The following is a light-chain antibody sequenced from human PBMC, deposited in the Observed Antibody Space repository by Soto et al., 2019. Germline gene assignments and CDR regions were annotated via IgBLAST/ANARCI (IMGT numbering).Light chain of an antibody. CDR3: QQYNNRQT. Sequence: DIVITQSPATLSVSPGERATLSCRASQSVSSNLAWYQQKPGQAPRLLIYGASTRATGIPARFSGSGSGTEFTLTISSLQSEDFAVYYCQQYNNRQTFGQGTKVDIK. J-gene: IGKJ1*01. V-gene: IGKV3-15*01. CDR2: GAS. CDR1: QSVSSN.